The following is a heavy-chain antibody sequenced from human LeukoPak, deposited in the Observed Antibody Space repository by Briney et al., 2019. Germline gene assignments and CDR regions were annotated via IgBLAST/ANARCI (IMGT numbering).Heavy chain of an antibody. CDR3: TRQRSTSTDYYGMDV. V-gene: IGHV6-1*01. J-gene: IGHJ6*02. D-gene: IGHD6-6*01. CDR1: GDTVSSNTAA. CDR2: TYYRSKWNN. Sequence: SQTLSLTCAISGDTVSSNTAAWTWIRQSPSSGLEWLGRTYYRSKWNNDYAVSVQHRITINPDTSKNQFSLQLKSATPEDTAVYYCTRQRSTSTDYYGMDVWGQGTTVTVSS.